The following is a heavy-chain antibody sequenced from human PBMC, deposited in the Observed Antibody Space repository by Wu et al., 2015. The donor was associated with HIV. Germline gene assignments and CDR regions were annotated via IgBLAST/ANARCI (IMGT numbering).Heavy chain of an antibody. Sequence: QIQLVQSGAEVKKPGASVKVSCKASGYSFSDYHIHWVRQAPGQGLEWMGWINQNGGGATHVQKFQGRVAMTRDTSISTAYMELSRLRSDDTAIYYCARAVGWGHYYNGEEKLYFDYWGQGTLVTVSS. J-gene: IGHJ4*02. CDR2: INQNGGGA. D-gene: IGHD3-10*01. CDR1: GYSFSDYH. CDR3: ARAVGWGHYYNGEEKLYFDY. V-gene: IGHV1-2*02.